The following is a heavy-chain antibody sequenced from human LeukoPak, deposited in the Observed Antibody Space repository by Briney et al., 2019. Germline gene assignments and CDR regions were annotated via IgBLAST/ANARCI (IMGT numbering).Heavy chain of an antibody. CDR1: GESFSGYY. V-gene: IGHV4-34*01. CDR2: INHSGST. D-gene: IGHD3-9*01. CDR3: ATLRYEIYYYCYMDV. J-gene: IGHJ6*03. Sequence: SETLSLTCAVYGESFSGYYWSWIRQPPGKGLEWIGEINHSGSTDYNPSLKSRVTISVDTSKNQISLKVGPVTAADTAVYYCATLRYEIYYYCYMDVWGKGTTVTVSS.